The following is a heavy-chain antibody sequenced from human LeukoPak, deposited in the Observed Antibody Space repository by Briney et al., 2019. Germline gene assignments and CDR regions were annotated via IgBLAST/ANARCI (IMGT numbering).Heavy chain of an antibody. Sequence: GGSLRLSCAASGFTFSSYGMHWVRQAPGKGLEWVAVIWYDGSNKFYADSVKGRFTISRDNSKNTLYLQMNSLRAEDTAVYYCARDRAAADLDYWGQGTLVTVSS. CDR2: IWYDGSNK. J-gene: IGHJ4*02. CDR1: GFTFSSYG. D-gene: IGHD6-13*01. CDR3: ARDRAAADLDY. V-gene: IGHV3-33*01.